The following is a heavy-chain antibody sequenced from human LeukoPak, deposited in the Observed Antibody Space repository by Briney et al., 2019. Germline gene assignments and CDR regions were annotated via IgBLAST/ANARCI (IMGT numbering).Heavy chain of an antibody. V-gene: IGHV3-64*01. CDR3: ARPRDATLSYFDY. J-gene: IGHJ4*02. Sequence: GGSLRLSCAASGFTFSSYAMHWVRQAPGKGLEYVSAISSNGGSTYYANSVKGRFTISRDNSKNTLYLQMGSLRAEDMAVYYCARPRDATLSYFDYWGQGTLVTVSS. CDR1: GFTFSSYA. D-gene: IGHD5-24*01. CDR2: ISSNGGST.